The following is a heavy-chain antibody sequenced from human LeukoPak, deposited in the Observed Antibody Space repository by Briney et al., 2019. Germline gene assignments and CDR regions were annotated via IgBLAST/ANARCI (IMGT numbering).Heavy chain of an antibody. CDR2: IIPIFGTA. J-gene: IGHJ3*02. CDR3: ATDNISPDAFDI. V-gene: IGHV1-69*05. CDR1: GGTFSSYA. Sequence: ASVKVSCKASGGTFSSYAISWVRQAPGQGLEWMGGIIPIFGTANYAQKFQGRVTITTDESTSTAYMELSSLRSEDTAVYYCATDNISPDAFDIWGQGTMVTVSS. D-gene: IGHD2/OR15-2a*01.